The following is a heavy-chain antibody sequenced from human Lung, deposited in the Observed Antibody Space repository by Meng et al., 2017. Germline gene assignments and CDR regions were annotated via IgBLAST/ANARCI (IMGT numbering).Heavy chain of an antibody. Sequence: QGQLVQCGAEVKKPVASVKVSCEASGYTLSSDGFSWVRQAPGQGLEWLGWINTYNGKTDYAQKFQGRITMTTDTFTSTAYMELRNLRSDDTAVYYCATRGNPYLNCWGQGTLVTVSS. CDR3: ATRGNPYLNC. V-gene: IGHV1-18*01. CDR2: INTYNGKT. CDR1: GYTLSSDG. J-gene: IGHJ4*02.